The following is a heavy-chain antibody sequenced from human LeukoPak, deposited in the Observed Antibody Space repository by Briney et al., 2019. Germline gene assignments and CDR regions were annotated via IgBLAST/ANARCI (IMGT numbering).Heavy chain of an antibody. CDR3: AKGAFVRLGELSPH. CDR1: GFTFSSSG. CDR2: IQHDGTKT. V-gene: IGHV3-30*02. D-gene: IGHD3-16*02. Sequence: PGGSLRLSCAASGFTFSSSGMHWVRQAPGRGLEWVAFIQHDGTKTYYAGSVKGRFTISRDSSENTLYLQMNILRTDDTAVYYCAKGAFVRLGELSPHWGQGTLVTVSS. J-gene: IGHJ4*02.